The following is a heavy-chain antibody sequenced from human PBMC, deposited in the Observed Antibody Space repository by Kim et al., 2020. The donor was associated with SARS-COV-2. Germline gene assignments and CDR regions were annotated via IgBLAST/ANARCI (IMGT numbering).Heavy chain of an antibody. CDR1: DYTFSNYG. V-gene: IGHV1-18*01. CDR3: ARSVTGHTTIWRSYWYFDL. D-gene: IGHD2-2*01. CDR2: ISPYNGNT. Sequence: ASVKVSCKASDYTFSNYGISWVRQAPGQGLEWLGWISPYNGNTNFAQKFQGRLTMTTDTSTSTAYMELRSLRFDDTGVYYCARSVTGHTTIWRSYWYFDLWGRGTLVTVSS. J-gene: IGHJ2*01.